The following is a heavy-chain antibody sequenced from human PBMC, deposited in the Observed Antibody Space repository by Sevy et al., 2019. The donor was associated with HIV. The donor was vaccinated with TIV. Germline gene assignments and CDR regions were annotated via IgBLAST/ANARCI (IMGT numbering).Heavy chain of an antibody. CDR2: IWYAGSKT. CDR1: GFTFSAYG. D-gene: IGHD2-2*01. Sequence: GGSLRLSCAASGFTFSAYGIHWVRQTPGKGLEWVAVIWYAGSKTYYAESVKGRFTISRDNSKNTVYMQMNSLRVEDTAVYYCARDGVPAAKFIDYWGQGTLVTVSS. J-gene: IGHJ4*02. V-gene: IGHV3-33*01. CDR3: ARDGVPAAKFIDY.